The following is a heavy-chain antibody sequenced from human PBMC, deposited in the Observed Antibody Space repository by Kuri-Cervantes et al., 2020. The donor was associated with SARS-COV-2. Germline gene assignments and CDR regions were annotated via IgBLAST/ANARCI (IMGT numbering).Heavy chain of an antibody. CDR2: FYYSGST. J-gene: IGHJ4*02. CDR3: AREIVGAITLDY. D-gene: IGHD1-26*01. Sequence: LRFSCAVYGGSISDYYWVWTRQPPGKGLEWIGYFYYSGSTYYNPSLKSRVTISVDTPKNQFSLKLSSVTAADTAVYYCAREIVGAITLDYWGQGTLVTVSS. CDR1: GGSISDYY. V-gene: IGHV4-30-4*08.